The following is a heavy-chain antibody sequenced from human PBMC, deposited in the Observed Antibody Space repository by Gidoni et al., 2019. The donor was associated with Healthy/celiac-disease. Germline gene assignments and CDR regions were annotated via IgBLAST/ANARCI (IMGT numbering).Heavy chain of an antibody. D-gene: IGHD3-10*01. CDR1: GFTFSSYA. CDR3: AKGLAFLWFGPHEFDP. V-gene: IGHV3-23*01. J-gene: IGHJ5*02. Sequence: EVQLLEAGGGWVQPGGSRRLSCAASGFTFSSYAMGWVRQAPGKGREWVSAISGSGGSTYYADAVKGRFTLSRDNSKNTLYLQMNSLSADDTAVYYCAKGLAFLWFGPHEFDPWGQGTLVTVSS. CDR2: ISGSGGST.